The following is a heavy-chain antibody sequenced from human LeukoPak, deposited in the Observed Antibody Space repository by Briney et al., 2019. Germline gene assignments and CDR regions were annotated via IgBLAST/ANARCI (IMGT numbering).Heavy chain of an antibody. CDR1: GFTFSSHG. Sequence: GGSLRLSCAASGFTFSSHGMHWVRQAPGKGLEWVAVISYDGGIKYYGDSVKGRLTISRDNAKNTLYLQMNSLGAEDTAVYYCAKRSMLSSSWTPIDHWGQGALVTVSS. D-gene: IGHD6-13*01. CDR2: ISYDGGIK. J-gene: IGHJ4*02. V-gene: IGHV3-30*18. CDR3: AKRSMLSSSWTPIDH.